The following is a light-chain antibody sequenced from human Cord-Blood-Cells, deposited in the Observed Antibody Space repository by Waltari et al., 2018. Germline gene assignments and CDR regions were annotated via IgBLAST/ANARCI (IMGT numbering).Light chain of an antibody. V-gene: IGKV3-15*01. J-gene: IGKJ5*01. CDR3: QQYNNWPPVT. CDR2: GAS. CDR1: QSVSSN. Sequence: EIVMMQSPATLSVPPGERATLAVRPSQSVSSNLAWSQHKPGQAPRLLIYGASTRATGIPARFSGSGSGTEFTLTISSLQSEDFAVYYCQQYNNWPPVTFGQGTRLEIK.